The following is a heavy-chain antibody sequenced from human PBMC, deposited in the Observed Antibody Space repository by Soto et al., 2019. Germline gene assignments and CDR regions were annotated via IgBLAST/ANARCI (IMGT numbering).Heavy chain of an antibody. J-gene: IGHJ6*02. Sequence: NPSETLSLTCAVSGDSISSSNWWSWVRQSPGKGLEWIGEIYHSGNTHYNPSLKSRVAISVDKSKNLFSLKLTSMTAADTAVYYCARNSGDYYYYGMDVWGQGTTVTVSS. CDR2: IYHSGNT. CDR1: GDSISSSNW. V-gene: IGHV4-4*02. D-gene: IGHD3-10*01. CDR3: ARNSGDYYYYGMDV.